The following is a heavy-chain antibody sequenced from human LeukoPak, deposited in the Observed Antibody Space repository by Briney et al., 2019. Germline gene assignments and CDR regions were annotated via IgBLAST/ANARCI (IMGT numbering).Heavy chain of an antibody. CDR1: GYTFTGYY. J-gene: IGHJ1*01. CDR2: INPNSGGT. Sequence: ASVKVSCKASGYTFTGYYMHWVRQAPGQGLEWMGWINPNSGGTNYAQKFQGWVTMTRDTSISTAYMELSRLRSGDTAVYYCARGPDMITFGGVIVIPTARGAEYFQHWGQGTLVTVSS. D-gene: IGHD3-16*02. CDR3: ARGPDMITFGGVIVIPTARGAEYFQH. V-gene: IGHV1-2*04.